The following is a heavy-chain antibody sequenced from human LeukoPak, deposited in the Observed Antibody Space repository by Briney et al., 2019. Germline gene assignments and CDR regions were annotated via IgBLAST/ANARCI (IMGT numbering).Heavy chain of an antibody. CDR1: GFTFSSYW. CDR2: IKQDGSEK. D-gene: IGHD3-22*01. V-gene: IGHV3-7*01. CDR3: ARAESYYDSSGYYEEVFDY. J-gene: IGHJ4*02. Sequence: GGSLRLSCAASGFTFSSYWMSWVRQAPGKGLEWVANIKQDGSEKYYVDSVKGRFTISRDNAKNSLYLQMNSLRAEDTAVYYCARAESYYDSSGYYEEVFDYWGQGTLVTVSS.